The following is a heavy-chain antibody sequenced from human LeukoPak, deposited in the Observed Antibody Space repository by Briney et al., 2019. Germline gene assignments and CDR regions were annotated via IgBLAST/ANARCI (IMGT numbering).Heavy chain of an antibody. CDR1: GYSISSGYY. D-gene: IGHD2/OR15-2a*01. V-gene: IGHV4-38-2*02. J-gene: IGHJ4*02. Sequence: SDTLSLTCNVSGYSISSGYYWGWIRQPPGKGLEWIANIYHSGLIYYNPSLKSRITISMDTSKNQFSLKLRSVTAADTAVYYCTSNYLQGGYYFNSWGQGTLVTVSS. CDR3: TSNYLQGGYYFNS. CDR2: IYHSGLI.